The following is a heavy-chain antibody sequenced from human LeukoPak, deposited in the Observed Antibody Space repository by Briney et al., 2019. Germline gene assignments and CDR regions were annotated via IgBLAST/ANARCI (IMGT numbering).Heavy chain of an antibody. CDR3: ARDAGSSGYYYDY. V-gene: IGHV3-53*01. CDR1: GFTFSSCG. J-gene: IGHJ4*02. D-gene: IGHD3-22*01. CDR2: IYSGGST. Sequence: GGSLRLSCAASGFTFSSCGMHWVRQAPGKGLEWVSVIYSGGSTYYADSVKGRFTISRDNSKNTLYLQMNSLRAEDTAVYYCARDAGSSGYYYDYWGQETLVTVSS.